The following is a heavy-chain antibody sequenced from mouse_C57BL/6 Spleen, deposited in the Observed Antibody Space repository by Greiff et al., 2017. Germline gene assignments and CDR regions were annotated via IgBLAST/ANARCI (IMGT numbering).Heavy chain of an antibody. Sequence: VQLQQSGPVLVKPGASVKMSCKASGYTFTDYYMNWVKQSHGKSLEWIGVINPYNGGTSYNQKFKGKATLTVDKSSSTAYMELNSLTSEDSAVYYCARSVITTAYYAMDYWGQGTSVTVSS. CDR2: INPYNGGT. D-gene: IGHD2-4*01. J-gene: IGHJ4*01. V-gene: IGHV1-19*01. CDR3: ARSVITTAYYAMDY. CDR1: GYTFTDYY.